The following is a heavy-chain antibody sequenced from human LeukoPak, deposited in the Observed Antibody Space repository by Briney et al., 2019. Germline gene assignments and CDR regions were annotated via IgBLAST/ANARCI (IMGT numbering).Heavy chain of an antibody. Sequence: SETLSLTCAVYGGSFSGYYWSWIRQPPGKGLEWIGEIDHSGSTNYNPSLKSRVTISVDTSKNQFSLKLSSVTAADTAVYYCARHKTYYYGSGSYRWFDPWGQGTLVTVSS. CDR1: GGSFSGYY. CDR3: ARHKTYYYGSGSYRWFDP. J-gene: IGHJ5*02. V-gene: IGHV4-34*01. D-gene: IGHD3-10*01. CDR2: IDHSGST.